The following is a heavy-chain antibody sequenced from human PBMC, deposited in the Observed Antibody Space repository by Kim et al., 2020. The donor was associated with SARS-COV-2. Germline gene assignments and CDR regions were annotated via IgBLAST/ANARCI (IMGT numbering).Heavy chain of an antibody. CDR1: GGSISSSSYY. J-gene: IGHJ4*02. V-gene: IGHV4-39*01. CDR3: ARKDITMVRGDLDY. CDR2: IYYSGST. Sequence: SETLSLTCTVSGGSISSSSYYWGWIRQPPGKGLEWIGSIYYSGSTYYNPSLKSRVTISVDTSKNQFSLKLSSVTAADTAVYYCARKDITMVRGDLDYWGQGTLVTVSS. D-gene: IGHD3-10*01.